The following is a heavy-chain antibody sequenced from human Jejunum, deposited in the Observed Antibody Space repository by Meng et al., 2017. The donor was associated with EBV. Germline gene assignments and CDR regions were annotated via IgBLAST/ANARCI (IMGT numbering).Heavy chain of an antibody. D-gene: IGHD1-14*01. Sequence: VHLVESGGGVVQPGRSLRLSCAAAGFTFGDYAMHWVRQAPGKGLEWVALVSYGGSDKLYADSVKGRFTIYRDNSDNTLFLQMNSLKPEDTAVYYCAKERRGFYAEHWGQGTLVTVSS. CDR3: AKERRGFYAEH. CDR2: VSYGGSDK. CDR1: GFTFGDYA. J-gene: IGHJ4*02. V-gene: IGHV3-30*04.